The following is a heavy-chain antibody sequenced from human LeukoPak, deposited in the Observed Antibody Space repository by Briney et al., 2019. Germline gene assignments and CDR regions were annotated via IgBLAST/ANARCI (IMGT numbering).Heavy chain of an antibody. CDR3: ARPTAGAASDAFDI. V-gene: IGHV5-51*01. CDR1: GYSFTSYW. J-gene: IGHJ3*02. Sequence: GESLQISCQGSGYSFTSYWIGWVRPMPGKGLEWMGIIYPGDSDTRYSPSFQGQVTISADKSISTAYLQWSSLKASDTAMYYCARPTAGAASDAFDIWGQGTMVTVSS. D-gene: IGHD6-13*01. CDR2: IYPGDSDT.